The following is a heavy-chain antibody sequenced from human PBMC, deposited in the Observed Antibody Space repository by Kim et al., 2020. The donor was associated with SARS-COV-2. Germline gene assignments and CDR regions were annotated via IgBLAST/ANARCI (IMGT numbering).Heavy chain of an antibody. CDR1: GFTFSSYW. J-gene: IGHJ5*02. Sequence: GGSLRLSCAASGFTFSSYWMHWVRQAPGKGLVWVSRINSDGSSTSYADSVKGRFTISRDNAKNTLYLQMNSLRAEDTAVYYCARGHPSSSWYAINWFDPWGQGTLVTVSS. CDR2: INSDGSST. D-gene: IGHD6-13*01. V-gene: IGHV3-74*01. CDR3: ARGHPSSSWYAINWFDP.